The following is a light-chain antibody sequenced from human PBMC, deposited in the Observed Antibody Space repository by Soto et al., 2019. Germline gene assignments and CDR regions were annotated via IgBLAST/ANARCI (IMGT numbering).Light chain of an antibody. CDR1: QSVASN. J-gene: IGKJ2*01. CDR2: GAS. CDR3: QQYHNWPPQYT. V-gene: IGKV3-15*01. Sequence: EIVMTQSPASLSVSPGDGATLSCRASQSVASNVAWYQQKPGQGPRLLIHGASTRAAGVPARFSGSGSATYFTLTISSLQSEDFAVYYCQQYHNWPPQYTFGQGTKLQIK.